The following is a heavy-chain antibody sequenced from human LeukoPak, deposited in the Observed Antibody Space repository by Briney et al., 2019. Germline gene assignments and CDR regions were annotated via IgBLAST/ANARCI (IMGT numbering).Heavy chain of an antibody. CDR1: GGTFSSYA. D-gene: IGHD5-18*01. CDR3: VGDRSGYTQRGFDAFEL. Sequence: SVKVSCKASGGTFSSYAINWVRQAPGQGLEWMGRIIPILDIPDYAQKFQDRVSMTADRSTTTAYMQLRSLRSEDTAVYYCVGDRSGYTQRGFDAFELWGQGTMVIVSS. J-gene: IGHJ3*01. V-gene: IGHV1-69*04. CDR2: IIPILDIP.